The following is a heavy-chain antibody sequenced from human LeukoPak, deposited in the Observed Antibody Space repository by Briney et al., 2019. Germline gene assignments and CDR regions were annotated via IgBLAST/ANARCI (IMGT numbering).Heavy chain of an antibody. Sequence: PSETLSLTCTVSGGSISSYYWGWLRQPPGKGLEWIGFIYYSGITDYNPSLKSRVTISVDTSKNQFSLKLSSVTAADTAVYYCARREGPNYDYVWGSYRNNWFDPWGQGTLVTVSS. CDR3: ARREGPNYDYVWGSYRNNWFDP. CDR1: GGSISSYY. D-gene: IGHD3-16*02. CDR2: IYYSGIT. V-gene: IGHV4-59*01. J-gene: IGHJ5*02.